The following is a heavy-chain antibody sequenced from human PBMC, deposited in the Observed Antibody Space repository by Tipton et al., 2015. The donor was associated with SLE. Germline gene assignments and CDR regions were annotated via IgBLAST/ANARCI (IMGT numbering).Heavy chain of an antibody. Sequence: QSGPEVKEPGASVKVSCKASGFTFSSHGINWVRQAPGQGLEWMGWISPHTGDTRYAQKLQGRVTMTTDTPTSTAYMEMRRRRSDDAGVYFCARARGSYRNFVDYWGPRPLVPVSS. CDR2: ISPHTGDT. J-gene: IGHJ4*02. D-gene: IGHD3-16*01. V-gene: IGHV1-18*01. CDR3: ARARGSYRNFVDY. CDR1: GFTFSSHG.